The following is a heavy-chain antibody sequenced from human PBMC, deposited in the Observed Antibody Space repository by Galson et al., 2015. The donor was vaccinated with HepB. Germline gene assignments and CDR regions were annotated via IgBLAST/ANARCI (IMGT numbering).Heavy chain of an antibody. D-gene: IGHD3-10*01. Sequence: SLRLSCAASGFTFSDYYMSWIRQAPGKGLEWVSYISSSGSTIYYADSVKGRFTISRDNAKNSLYLQMNSLRAEDTAVYYCAREVLLWFGDRGHGMAVWGQGTAVTVSS. CDR2: ISSSGSTI. V-gene: IGHV3-11*01. CDR3: AREVLLWFGDRGHGMAV. CDR1: GFTFSDYY. J-gene: IGHJ6*02.